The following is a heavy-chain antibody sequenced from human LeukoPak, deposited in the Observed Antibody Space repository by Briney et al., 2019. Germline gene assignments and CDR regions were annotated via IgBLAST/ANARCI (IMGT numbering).Heavy chain of an antibody. CDR2: ISSSSSYI. CDR3: ARDHCSSTSCYPS. Sequence: GGSLRLSCAASGFTFSSYSMNWVRQAPGKGLEWVSSISSSSSYIYYADSVKGRFTISRDNAKNSLYLQMNSLRAEDTAVYYCARDHCSSTSCYPSWWQGTLVTVSS. J-gene: IGHJ5*02. D-gene: IGHD2-2*01. CDR1: GFTFSSYS. V-gene: IGHV3-21*01.